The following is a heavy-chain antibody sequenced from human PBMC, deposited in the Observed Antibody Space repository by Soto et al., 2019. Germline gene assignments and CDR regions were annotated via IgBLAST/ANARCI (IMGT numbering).Heavy chain of an antibody. V-gene: IGHV1-69*13. Sequence: SVKVSCKTSGDPFTSYTISWVRQAPGQGLEWMGGILPVTGTANYAQKFNDRVTITADELTVTAYIEVSSLSSEDTAVYYCASPNYRGRYCYNMDVWGQGTTVTVSS. D-gene: IGHD1-26*01. CDR3: ASPNYRGRYCYNMDV. CDR2: ILPVTGTA. J-gene: IGHJ6*02. CDR1: GDPFTSYT.